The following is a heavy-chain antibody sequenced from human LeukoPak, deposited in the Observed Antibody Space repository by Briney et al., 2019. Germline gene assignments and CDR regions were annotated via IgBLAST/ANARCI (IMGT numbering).Heavy chain of an antibody. D-gene: IGHD6-19*01. CDR3: AIGIYSSGWSYCDF. V-gene: IGHV3-23*01. CDR1: GFTFSNSA. CDR2: PSGSGITT. Sequence: GGSLRLSCAASGFTFSNSAMSWVRQAPGKGLEWVSTPSGSGITTYYADSVKGRFTISRDNSKNTLYLQMNTLRTEDSALYYCAIGIYSSGWSYCDFWGHGALVTVSS. J-gene: IGHJ4*01.